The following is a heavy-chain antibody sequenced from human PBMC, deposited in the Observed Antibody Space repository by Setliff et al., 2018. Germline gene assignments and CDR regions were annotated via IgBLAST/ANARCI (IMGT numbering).Heavy chain of an antibody. V-gene: IGHV1-3*01. CDR3: ARDGLYCSGGSCYSVPIDY. CDR1: GYTFTSYA. D-gene: IGHD2-15*01. Sequence: GASVKVSCKASGYTFTSYAMHWVRQAPGQRLEWMGWLNAGNGNTKYSQKFQGRVTITRDTSASTAYMELSSLRSEDTAVYYCARDGLYCSGGSCYSVPIDYWGQGTLVTVSS. CDR2: LNAGNGNT. J-gene: IGHJ4*02.